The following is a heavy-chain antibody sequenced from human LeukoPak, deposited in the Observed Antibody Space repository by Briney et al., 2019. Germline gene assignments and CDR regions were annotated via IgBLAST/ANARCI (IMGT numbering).Heavy chain of an antibody. D-gene: IGHD3-9*01. CDR1: GGSISSGSYY. CDR2: IYTSGST. V-gene: IGHV4-61*02. Sequence: PSQTLSLTCTVSGGSISSGSYYWSWIRQPAGKGLEWIGRIYTSGSTNYNPSLKSRVTISVDTSKNQFSLKLSSVTAADTAVYYCARERGRLRKYYDILTGYLGYYYYMDVWGKRTTVTISS. CDR3: ARERGRLRKYYDILTGYLGYYYYMDV. J-gene: IGHJ6*03.